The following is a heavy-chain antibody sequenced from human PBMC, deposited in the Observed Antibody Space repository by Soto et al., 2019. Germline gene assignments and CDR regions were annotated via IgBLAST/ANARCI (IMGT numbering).Heavy chain of an antibody. J-gene: IGHJ4*02. CDR2: IDPSDSYT. V-gene: IGHV5-10-1*03. Sequence: EVQLVQSGAEMKRPGESLRISCQASGYNFNTYYIAWVRQMPGKGLEWMGRIDPSDSYTYYSPSFQGHVTISVDKSISAAYLQSSSLDASDTAMYYCAAYRTGFDHWGQGTLVAVSS. CDR1: GYNFNTYY. CDR3: AAYRTGFDH. D-gene: IGHD4-17*01.